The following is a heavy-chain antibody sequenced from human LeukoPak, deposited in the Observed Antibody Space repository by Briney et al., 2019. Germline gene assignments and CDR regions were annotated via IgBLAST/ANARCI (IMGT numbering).Heavy chain of an antibody. CDR3: AKAEGRSQQLSGY. J-gene: IGHJ4*02. CDR1: GFTFSSYA. V-gene: IGHV3-23*01. D-gene: IGHD6-13*01. Sequence: GGSLRLSCAASGFTFSSYAMSWVRQAPGKGLEWASAISGSGGSTYYADSVKGRFTISRDNSKNTLYLQMNSLRAEDTAVYYCAKAEGRSQQLSGYWGQGTLVTVSS. CDR2: ISGSGGST.